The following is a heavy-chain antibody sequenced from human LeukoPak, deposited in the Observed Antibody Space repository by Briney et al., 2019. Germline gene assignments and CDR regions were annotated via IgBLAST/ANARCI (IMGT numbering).Heavy chain of an antibody. J-gene: IGHJ4*02. CDR2: ISAYNGNT. CDR3: ARDLAGAVAGTPDY. D-gene: IGHD6-19*01. CDR1: GYTFTSYG. Sequence: ASVKVSCKASGYTFTSYGISWVRQAPGQGLEWMGWISAYNGNTNYAQKLQGRVTMTTDTSTSTAYMELRSLRSDDTAVYYRARDLAGAVAGTPDYWGQGTLVTVSS. V-gene: IGHV1-18*01.